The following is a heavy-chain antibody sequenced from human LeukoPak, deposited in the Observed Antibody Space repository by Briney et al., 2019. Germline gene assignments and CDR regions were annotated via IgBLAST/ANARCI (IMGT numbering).Heavy chain of an antibody. J-gene: IGHJ3*01. CDR2: IYYSGST. D-gene: IGHD3-22*01. Sequence: SETLSLTCTVSGGSISSYYWSWIRQPPGKGLEWIGYIYYSGSTNYNPSLKSRVTTSVDTSKNQFSLKLSSVTAADTAVYYCAKSTYYYDTFVNAFDLWGQGTVVTVSS. V-gene: IGHV4-59*12. CDR1: GGSISSYY. CDR3: AKSTYYYDTFVNAFDL.